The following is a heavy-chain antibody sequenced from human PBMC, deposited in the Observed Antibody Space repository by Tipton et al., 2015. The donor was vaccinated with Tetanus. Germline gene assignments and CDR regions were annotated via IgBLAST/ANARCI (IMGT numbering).Heavy chain of an antibody. J-gene: IGHJ4*02. CDR1: GFTFSSYS. CDR3: ARPVYYYDSSGYYFFDY. D-gene: IGHD3-22*01. Sequence: SLRLSCAASGFTFSSYSMNWVRQAPGKGLEWVSSISSSSSYIYYADSVKGRFTIFRDNAKNSLYLQMNSLRAEDTAVYYCARPVYYYDSSGYYFFDYWGQGTLVTVSS. V-gene: IGHV3-21*01. CDR2: ISSSSSYI.